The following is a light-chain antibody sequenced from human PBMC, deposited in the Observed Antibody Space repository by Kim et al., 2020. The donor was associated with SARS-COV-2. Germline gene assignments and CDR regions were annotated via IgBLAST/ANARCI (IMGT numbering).Light chain of an antibody. CDR1: QSVSRSY. J-gene: IGKJ2*01. Sequence: LSPGERPTLSCRASQSVSRSYLAWYQQKPGQAPRLLIYGTSSRATGIPDRFSGSGSGTDFTLTISRLEPEDFAVYYCHQYNNSPYTFGQGTKLEI. CDR2: GTS. CDR3: HQYNNSPYT. V-gene: IGKV3-20*01.